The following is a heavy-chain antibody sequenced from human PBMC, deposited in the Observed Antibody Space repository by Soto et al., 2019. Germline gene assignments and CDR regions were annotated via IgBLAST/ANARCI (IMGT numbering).Heavy chain of an antibody. CDR3: AKDIRKQYDFWSGYPYYYYGMDV. J-gene: IGHJ6*02. Sequence: EVQLVESGGGLVQPGRSLRLSCAASGFTFDDYAMHWVRQAPGKGLEWVSGISWNSGSIGYADSVKGRFTISRDNAKNSLYLQMNSLRAEDTALYYCAKDIRKQYDFWSGYPYYYYGMDVWGQCTTVSVSS. CDR1: GFTFDDYA. CDR2: ISWNSGSI. D-gene: IGHD3-3*01. V-gene: IGHV3-9*01.